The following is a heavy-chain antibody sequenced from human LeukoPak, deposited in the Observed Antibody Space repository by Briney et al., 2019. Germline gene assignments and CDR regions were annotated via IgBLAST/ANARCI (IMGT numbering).Heavy chain of an antibody. CDR1: GYTLTNYD. D-gene: IGHD4/OR15-4a*01. V-gene: IGHV1-18*01. J-gene: IGHJ4*02. CDR2: ISTHNGNT. CDR3: ARLAYGANYIDF. Sequence: ASVKVSCKASGYTLTNYDTTWVRQAPGQGLEWMGWISTHNGNTNYAQNLQGRVTMTTDTSTSTAYMELRSLKSDDTAVYYCARLAYGANYIDFWGQGTLVTVSS.